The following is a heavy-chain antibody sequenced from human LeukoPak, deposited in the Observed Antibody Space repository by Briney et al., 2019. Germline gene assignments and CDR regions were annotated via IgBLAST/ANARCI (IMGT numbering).Heavy chain of an antibody. CDR3: ARGETYANFAN. CDR1: GFTFSGNW. V-gene: IGHV3-74*01. Sequence: GGSLRLSCVASGFTFSGNWMHWVRQAPGKGLLWVSRINGDGSITKYADSVKGRFTISRDNAKNTLYLQMNGLITEDTALYYCARGETYANFANWSQGTLVTVSS. CDR2: INGDGSIT. D-gene: IGHD2-8*01. J-gene: IGHJ4*02.